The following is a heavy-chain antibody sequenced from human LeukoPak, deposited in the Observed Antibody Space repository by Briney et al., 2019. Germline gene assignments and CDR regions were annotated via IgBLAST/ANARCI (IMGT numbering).Heavy chain of an antibody. J-gene: IGHJ4*02. D-gene: IGHD2-2*01. V-gene: IGHV3-7*03. CDR1: GFTFSNYW. Sequence: GGSLRLSCAASGFTFSNYWMSWVRQAPRKGLEWVAIINEDGSTKYYVDSLKGRFDISRDNAKNSLYLQMSGLRADDTAVYYCARDYWRSIEYWGQGALVTVSS. CDR3: ARDYWRSIEY. CDR2: INEDGSTK.